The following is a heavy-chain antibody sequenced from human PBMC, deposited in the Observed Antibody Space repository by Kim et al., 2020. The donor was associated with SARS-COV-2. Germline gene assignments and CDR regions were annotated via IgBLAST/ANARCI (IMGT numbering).Heavy chain of an antibody. V-gene: IGHV3-7*04. Sequence: EEVYVDSVRGRFTISRDNAKNSLYLQMNSLRAEDTAVYFCARDLGRGHFDYWGQGTLVTVSS. CDR2: EE. D-gene: IGHD3-16*01. CDR3: ARDLGRGHFDY. J-gene: IGHJ4*02.